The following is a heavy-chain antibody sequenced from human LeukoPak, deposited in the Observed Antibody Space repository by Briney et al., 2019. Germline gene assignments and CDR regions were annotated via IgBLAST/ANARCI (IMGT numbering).Heavy chain of an antibody. V-gene: IGHV1-3*03. CDR3: AKDQDNYYDFSGAAFDI. CDR2: ISTANGST. J-gene: IGHJ3*02. Sequence: ASVKVSCKTSGYMFTSFAIYWVRQAPGQRLEWMGWISTANGSTKYSQAFQGRVTITRDTSATTVYMELSSLTSEDMAVYYCAKDQDNYYDFSGAAFDIWGQGTMLTVSS. D-gene: IGHD3-22*01. CDR1: GYMFTSFA.